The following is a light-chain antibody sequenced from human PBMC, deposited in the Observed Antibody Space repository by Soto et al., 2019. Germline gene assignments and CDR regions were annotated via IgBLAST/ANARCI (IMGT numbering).Light chain of an antibody. CDR1: QSSKTW. V-gene: IGKV1-5*01. CDR2: DAS. J-gene: IGKJ1*01. Sequence: DIQMTQAPSALSASVGDRVTITCRASQSSKTWWAWDQRKPGRAPNLRIDDASSLQSGGPSRFSGSGSGTEGTLTISSLQPDDAATYYCQQYESYSWTFGQGTKVDIK. CDR3: QQYESYSWT.